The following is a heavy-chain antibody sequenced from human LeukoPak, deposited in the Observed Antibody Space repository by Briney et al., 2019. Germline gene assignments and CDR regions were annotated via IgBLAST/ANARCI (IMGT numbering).Heavy chain of an antibody. CDR2: MNPNSGNT. Sequence: ASVTVSCKASGYTFTSYDINWVRQATGQGLEWMGWMNPNSGNTGYAQKFQGRVTMTRNTCISTAYMELGSLRSEDTAVYCCARDPGETDWYNFDFWGQGRLVTVSS. CDR1: GYTFTSYD. V-gene: IGHV1-8*01. CDR3: ARDPGETDWYNFDF. D-gene: IGHD3-9*01. J-gene: IGHJ4*02.